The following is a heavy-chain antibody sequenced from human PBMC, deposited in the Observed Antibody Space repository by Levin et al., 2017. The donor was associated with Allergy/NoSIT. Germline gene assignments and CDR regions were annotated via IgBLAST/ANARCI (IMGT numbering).Heavy chain of an antibody. V-gene: IGHV2-70*11. CDR3: ARATNHYYGRGFDY. CDR2: IDWDDDK. Sequence: QTLSLTCTFSGFSLTTSXMCVXXXXXXXGNALEWLARIDWDDDKYYSTSLKTRLTISRDTSKNQVVLTMTSMDPVDTATYYCARATNHYYGRGFDYWGQGTPVTVSS. J-gene: IGHJ4*02. D-gene: IGHD3-10*01. CDR1: GFSLTTSXMC.